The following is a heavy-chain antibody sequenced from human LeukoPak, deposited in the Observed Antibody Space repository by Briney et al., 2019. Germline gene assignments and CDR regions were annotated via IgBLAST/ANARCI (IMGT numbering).Heavy chain of an antibody. V-gene: IGHV4-34*01. D-gene: IGHD3-16*02. CDR3: ARAAKYYDYVWGSYRKYYYFDY. CDR2: INHSGST. Sequence: PSETLSLTCAVYGGSFSGYYWSWIRQPPGKGLEWIGEINHSGSTNYNPSLKSRVTISVGTSKNQFSLKLSSVTAADTAVYYCARAAKYYDYVWGSYRKYYYFDYWGQGTLVTVSS. J-gene: IGHJ4*02. CDR1: GGSFSGYY.